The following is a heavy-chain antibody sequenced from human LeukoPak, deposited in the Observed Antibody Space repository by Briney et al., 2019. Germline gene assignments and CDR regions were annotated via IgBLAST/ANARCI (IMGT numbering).Heavy chain of an antibody. CDR2: IYTSGRT. CDR1: GGSISSGSYY. CDR3: ARDPLGLAGYCSSTSCYTMGALDP. D-gene: IGHD2-2*02. J-gene: IGHJ5*02. Sequence: PSQTLSLTCTVSGGSISSGSYYWSWIRQPAGKGLEWIGRIYTSGRTNYNPSLKSRVTISVDTSKNQFSLKLSSVTAADTAVYYCARDPLGLAGYCSSTSCYTMGALDPWGQGTLVTVSS. V-gene: IGHV4-61*02.